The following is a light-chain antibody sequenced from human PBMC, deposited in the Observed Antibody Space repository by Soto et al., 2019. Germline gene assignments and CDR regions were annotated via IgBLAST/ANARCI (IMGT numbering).Light chain of an antibody. J-gene: IGKJ5*01. CDR2: GAS. CDR1: QTVDTY. Sequence: ILLTQSPDTLSLSPGSTAILSCRASQTVDTYSAWYQLKPGQRPRLLIYGASSTALGIPDRFIGSGSGTNFTLTIHRLEPEDFAVYFCQQYAISPITFGQGTRLEI. CDR3: QQYAISPIT. V-gene: IGKV3-20*01.